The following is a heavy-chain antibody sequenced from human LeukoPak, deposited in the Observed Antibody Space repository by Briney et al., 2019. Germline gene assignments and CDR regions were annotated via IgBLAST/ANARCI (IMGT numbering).Heavy chain of an antibody. CDR2: ISAYNGNT. CDR1: GYTFTSYG. J-gene: IGHJ4*02. CDR3: AREATVTSQSFDY. Sequence: ASVKVSCKASGYTFTSYGTIWLRQAPGQGLEWMGWISAYNGNTNYAQMFQGRVTMTTDTSTSTAYMELRSLRSDDTAVYYCAREATVTSQSFDYWGQGTLATVSS. V-gene: IGHV1-18*01. D-gene: IGHD4-17*01.